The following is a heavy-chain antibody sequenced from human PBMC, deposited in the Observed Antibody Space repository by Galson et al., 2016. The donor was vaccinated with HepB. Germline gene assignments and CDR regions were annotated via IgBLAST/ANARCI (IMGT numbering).Heavy chain of an antibody. CDR1: GFTFSYYY. D-gene: IGHD6-19*01. V-gene: IGHV3-11*01. J-gene: IGHJ5*01. Sequence: SLRLSCAASGFTFSYYYMSWIRQAPGKGLEWVSYISGDGRTINYADSVQGRFTLSRGNAKNSLYLHMNSLTGEDTAVYYCARMFPLYSSGWYVRGDGWFDSWGQGTLVTVSS. CDR2: ISGDGRTI. CDR3: ARMFPLYSSGWYVRGDGWFDS.